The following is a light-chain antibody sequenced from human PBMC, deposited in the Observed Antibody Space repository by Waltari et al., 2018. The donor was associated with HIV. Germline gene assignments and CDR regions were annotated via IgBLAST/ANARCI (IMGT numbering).Light chain of an antibody. CDR1: QRGSNY. Sequence: EIVSTPSAATLPSSPGESATLCSRASQRGSNYLAWYQQKPGQPPRLLIYDASNRATGIPTRCSGSGSVTGFTRTIGSLEPRDSAVYFCKERSNWPRLTIGGGTKVEI. CDR3: KERSNWPRLT. CDR2: DAS. V-gene: IGKV3-11*01. J-gene: IGKJ4*01.